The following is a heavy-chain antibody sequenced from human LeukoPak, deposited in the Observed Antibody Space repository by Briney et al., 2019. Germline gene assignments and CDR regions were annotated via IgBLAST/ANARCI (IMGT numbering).Heavy chain of an antibody. CDR1: GFTFSSYS. CDR2: ISSSSSYI. CDR3: ARDFCTNGVCAHDAFDI. Sequence: GGSLRLSCAASGFTFSSYSMNWVRQAPGKGLEWVSSISSSSSYIYYADSVKGRFTISRDNAKNSLYLQMNSLRAEDTAVYYCARDFCTNGVCAHDAFDIWGQGTMVTVSS. D-gene: IGHD2-8*01. V-gene: IGHV3-21*01. J-gene: IGHJ3*02.